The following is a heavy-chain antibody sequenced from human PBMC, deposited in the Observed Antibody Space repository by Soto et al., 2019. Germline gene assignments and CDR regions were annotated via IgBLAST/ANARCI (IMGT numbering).Heavy chain of an antibody. D-gene: IGHD3-3*01. V-gene: IGHV3-23*01. J-gene: IGHJ4*02. CDR2: ISGSGGST. Sequence: LGGSLRLSCAASGFTFSSYAMSWVRQAPGKGLEWVSAISGSGGSTYYADSVKGRFTISRDNSKNTLYLQMNSLRAEDTAVYYCAKDKYYDFWSGYSYFDYWGQGTLVTVSS. CDR1: GFTFSSYA. CDR3: AKDKYYDFWSGYSYFDY.